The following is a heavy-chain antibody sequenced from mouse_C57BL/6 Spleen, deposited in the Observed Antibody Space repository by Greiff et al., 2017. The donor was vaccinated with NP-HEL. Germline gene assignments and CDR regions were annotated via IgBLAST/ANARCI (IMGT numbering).Heavy chain of an antibody. V-gene: IGHV1-42*01. J-gene: IGHJ4*01. CDR3: ARNWIYYDYDYAMDY. CDR1: GYSFTGYY. CDR2: INPSTGGT. Sequence: VHVKQSGPELVKPGASVKISCKASGYSFTGYYMNWVKQSPEKSLEWIGEINPSTGGTTYNQKFKAKATLTVDKSSSTAYMQLKSLTSEDSAVYYCARNWIYYDYDYAMDYWGQGTSVTVSS. D-gene: IGHD2-4*01.